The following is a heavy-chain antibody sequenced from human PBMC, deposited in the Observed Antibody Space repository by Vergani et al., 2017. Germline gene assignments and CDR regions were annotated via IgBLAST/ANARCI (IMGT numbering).Heavy chain of an antibody. Sequence: QVQVVQSGAEVKKSGASVKVSCKTSGYTFSNYYMHWVRQAPGQGLEWMGIINPSGGHTNHAQKFQGRVTMTRDTSTSTVYMELSSLRSEDTAIYYCASGDYGIFSGFRYWGQGTLVTVSA. CDR2: INPSGGHT. CDR1: GYTFSNYY. D-gene: IGHD3-9*01. J-gene: IGHJ4*02. V-gene: IGHV1-46*03. CDR3: ASGDYGIFSGFRY.